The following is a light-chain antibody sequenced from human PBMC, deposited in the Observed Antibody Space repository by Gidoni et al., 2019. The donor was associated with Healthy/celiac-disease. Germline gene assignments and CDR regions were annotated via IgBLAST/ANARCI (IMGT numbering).Light chain of an antibody. CDR3: PQSYSTLSLT. CDR1: QSISSY. Sequence: DIQMTQSPSSLSASVGDRVTITCRASQSISSYLNWYQQKPGKAPKLLIYAASSLQSGVPSRFSGSGSGTDFTLTISSLQPDDFATYYCPQSYSTLSLTFGGGTKVEIK. CDR2: AAS. V-gene: IGKV1-39*01. J-gene: IGKJ4*01.